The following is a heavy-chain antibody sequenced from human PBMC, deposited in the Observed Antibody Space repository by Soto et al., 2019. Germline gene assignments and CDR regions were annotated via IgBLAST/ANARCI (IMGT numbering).Heavy chain of an antibody. CDR1: GYSFTDYH. V-gene: IGHV1-2*04. Sequence: ASVKVSCKASGYSFTDYHIHWVRQAPGQGLEWLGRINPKSGGTSTAQKFQGWVTMTTDTSISTASMELTRLTSDDTAIYYCARGDSTDCSNGVCSFFYNHDMDVWGQGTQVTVSS. D-gene: IGHD2-8*01. J-gene: IGHJ6*02. CDR3: ARGDSTDCSNGVCSFFYNHDMDV. CDR2: INPKSGGT.